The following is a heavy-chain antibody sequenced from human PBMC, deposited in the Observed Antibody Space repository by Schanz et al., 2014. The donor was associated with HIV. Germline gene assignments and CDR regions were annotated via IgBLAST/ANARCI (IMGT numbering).Heavy chain of an antibody. CDR2: INHSGST. Sequence: QVQLQQWGAGLLNSSETLSLTCAVYGGSLSGYDWNWIRQSPGKGLEWIGEINHSGSTNYNPSLKSRVTISEDTSRNQFSLKLDSVTAADTAIYYCASLKITATGCRFDFWGQGTLVTVSS. V-gene: IGHV4-34*01. D-gene: IGHD6-13*01. J-gene: IGHJ4*02. CDR3: ASLKITATGCRFDF. CDR1: GGSLSGYD.